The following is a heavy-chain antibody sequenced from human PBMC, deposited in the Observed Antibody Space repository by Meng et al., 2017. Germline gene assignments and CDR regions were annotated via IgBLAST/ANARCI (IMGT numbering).Heavy chain of an antibody. CDR3: ARGYHYYYDSSGPFNWFDP. D-gene: IGHD3-22*01. CDR2: IYYSGST. Sequence: LHMQGSGPGLVKPSETPSLTCTVSGGPISSSSYYWGWIRQPPGKGLEWIGSIYYSGSTYYNPSLKSRVTISVDTSKNQFSLKLSSVTAADTAVYYCARGYHYYYDSSGPFNWFDPWGQGTLVTVSS. J-gene: IGHJ5*02. V-gene: IGHV4-39*07. CDR1: GGPISSSSYY.